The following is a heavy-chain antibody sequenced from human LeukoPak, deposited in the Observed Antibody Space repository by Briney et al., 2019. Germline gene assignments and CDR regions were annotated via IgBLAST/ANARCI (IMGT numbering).Heavy chain of an antibody. J-gene: IGHJ4*02. CDR3: ARHHGYSSSSHYFDY. CDR1: GYSISSGYY. CDR2: IYHSEST. V-gene: IGHV4-38-2*01. D-gene: IGHD6-6*01. Sequence: SETLSLTCAVSGYSISSGYYWGWIRQPPGKGLEWIGSIYHSESTYYNPSLKSRVTISVDTSKTQFSLKRSSVTAADTAVYYCARHHGYSSSSHYFDYWGQGTLVTVSS.